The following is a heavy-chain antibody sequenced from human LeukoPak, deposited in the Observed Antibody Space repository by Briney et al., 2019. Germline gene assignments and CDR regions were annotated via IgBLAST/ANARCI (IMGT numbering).Heavy chain of an antibody. J-gene: IGHJ5*02. D-gene: IGHD1-14*01. CDR1: GGSISSGGYY. V-gene: IGHV4-61*02. Sequence: SETLSLTCTVSGGSISSGGYYWSWIRQPAGKGLEWIGRIYTSGSTNYNPSLKSRVTISVNTSKNQFSLKLSSVTAADTAVYYCAREPSPLVYGWFDPWGRGTLVTVSS. CDR3: AREPSPLVYGWFDP. CDR2: IYTSGST.